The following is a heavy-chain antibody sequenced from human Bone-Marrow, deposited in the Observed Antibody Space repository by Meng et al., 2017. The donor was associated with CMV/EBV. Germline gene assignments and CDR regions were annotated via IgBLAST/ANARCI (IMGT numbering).Heavy chain of an antibody. V-gene: IGHV1-69*05. CDR3: ARGITMVRGAFDY. CDR2: IIPIFGTA. D-gene: IGHD3-10*01. CDR1: GGTFSSYA. J-gene: IGHJ4*02. Sequence: SVKVSCKASGGTFSSYAISWVRQAPGQGLEWMGGIIPIFGTANYAQKFQGRVTMTTDTSTSTAYMELRSLRSDDTAVYYCARGITMVRGAFDYWGQVTLVTVSS.